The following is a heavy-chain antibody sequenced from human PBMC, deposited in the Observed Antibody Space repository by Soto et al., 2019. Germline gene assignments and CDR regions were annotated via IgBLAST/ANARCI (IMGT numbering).Heavy chain of an antibody. CDR3: ARGPPTSCSGGSCYSHYFDY. CDR1: GYTLTTYG. D-gene: IGHD2-15*01. Sequence: QVQLVQSGAEVKKPGASTKVSCKASGYTLTTYGISWVRQAPGQGLEWMGWISAYNGKNNYAQKFQGRVTMTTDTSTSIAYMELRSLRSDDTAVYYCARGPPTSCSGGSCYSHYFDYWGQGTLVTVSS. V-gene: IGHV1-18*01. CDR2: ISAYNGKN. J-gene: IGHJ4*02.